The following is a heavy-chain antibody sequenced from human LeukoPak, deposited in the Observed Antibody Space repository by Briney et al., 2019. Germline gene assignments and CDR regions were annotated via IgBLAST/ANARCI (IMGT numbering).Heavy chain of an antibody. CDR3: ARGWQLGGDLGDAFDI. V-gene: IGHV1-69*13. CDR1: GNTFTSNY. D-gene: IGHD2-21*01. Sequence: ASVKVSCKASGNTFTSNYMHWVRQAPGQGLEWMGGIIPIFGTTNYAQKFQGRVTIAADESTSTAYMELSSLRSEDTAVYYCARGWQLGGDLGDAFDIWGQGTMVTVSS. CDR2: IIPIFGTT. J-gene: IGHJ3*02.